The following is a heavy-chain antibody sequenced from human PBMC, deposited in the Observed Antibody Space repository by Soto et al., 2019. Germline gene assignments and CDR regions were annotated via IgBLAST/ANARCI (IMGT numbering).Heavy chain of an antibody. CDR2: IYSGGST. CDR1: GFTVSSNY. CDR3: ARDYYYYYGMDV. Sequence: EVQLVESGGGLVQPGGSLRVSCAASGFTVSSNYMSWVRQAPGKGLEWVSVIYSGGSTYYADSVKGRFTISRDNSKNTLYLQMNSLRAEDTAVYYCARDYYYYYGMDVWGQGTTVTVSS. V-gene: IGHV3-66*01. J-gene: IGHJ6*02.